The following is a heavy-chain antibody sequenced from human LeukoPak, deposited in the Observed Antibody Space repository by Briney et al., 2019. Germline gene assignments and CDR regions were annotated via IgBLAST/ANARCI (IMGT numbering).Heavy chain of an antibody. CDR3: ARGSTMVRGVIDYFDY. CDR2: ISSSGSTI. Sequence: GGSPRLSCAASGFTFSDYYMSWIRQAPGKGLEWVSYISSSGSTIYYADSVKGRFTISRDNAKNSLYLQMNSLRAEDTAVYYCARGSTMVRGVIDYFDYWGQGTLVTVSS. CDR1: GFTFSDYY. D-gene: IGHD3-10*01. J-gene: IGHJ4*02. V-gene: IGHV3-11*01.